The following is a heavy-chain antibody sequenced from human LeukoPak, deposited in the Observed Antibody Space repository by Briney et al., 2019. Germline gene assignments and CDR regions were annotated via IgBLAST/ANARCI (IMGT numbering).Heavy chain of an antibody. V-gene: IGHV4-59*01. D-gene: IGHD3/OR15-3a*01. CDR3: ARAPAIGLVNWFDP. CDR1: GDSFSYFY. Sequence: PSETLSLTCTVSGDSFSYFYWSWIRQPPGKGLEWIGYIYNSGSTNYNPSLKSRVTISLDTSKNQFSLKLSSVTAADTAVYYCARAPAIGLVNWFDPWGQGTLVTVSS. J-gene: IGHJ5*02. CDR2: IYNSGST.